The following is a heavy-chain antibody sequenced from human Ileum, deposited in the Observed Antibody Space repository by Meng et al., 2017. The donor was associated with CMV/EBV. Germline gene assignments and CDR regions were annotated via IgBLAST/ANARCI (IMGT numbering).Heavy chain of an antibody. CDR1: GFSFSNSW. D-gene: IGHD1-14*01. CDR2: MNSDGTTI. Sequence: SCAASGFSFSNSWMHWVRQAPGKGLVWVSRMNSDGTTINYADSVRGRFTISRDNAKNTLYLQMNSLRDEDTAVYYCATAGNYYFGNWGQGTLVTVSS. J-gene: IGHJ4*02. CDR3: ATAGNYYFGN. V-gene: IGHV3-74*01.